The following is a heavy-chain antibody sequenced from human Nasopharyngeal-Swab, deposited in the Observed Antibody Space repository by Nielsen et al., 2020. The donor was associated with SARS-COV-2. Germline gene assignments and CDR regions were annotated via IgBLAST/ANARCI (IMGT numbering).Heavy chain of an antibody. CDR2: ISGSGGST. D-gene: IGHD3-9*01. CDR3: AKDTALYLAFDI. Sequence: GGSLRLSCAASGFTFSSYAMSWVRQAPGKGLEWVSAISGSGGSTNYADSVKGRFTISRDNSKNTLYLQMNSLRAEDTAVYYCAKDTALYLAFDIWGQGTMVTVSS. J-gene: IGHJ3*02. CDR1: GFTFSSYA. V-gene: IGHV3-23*01.